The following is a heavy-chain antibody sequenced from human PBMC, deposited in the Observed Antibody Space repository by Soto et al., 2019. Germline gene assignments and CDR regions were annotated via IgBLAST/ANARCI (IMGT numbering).Heavy chain of an antibody. CDR3: AKDISGGSGSYYNQILES. CDR2: ISWNSGSI. J-gene: IGHJ4*02. CDR1: GFNFDEYA. D-gene: IGHD3-10*01. Sequence: EVQLVESGGGLVQPGRSLRLSCAASGFNFDEYAMHWVRQGPGKGLEWVSGISWNSGSIGYADSVKGRFTISRDNAKNSLYLQMNSLRAEDTALYYCAKDISGGSGSYYNQILESWGQGALVTVSS. V-gene: IGHV3-9*01.